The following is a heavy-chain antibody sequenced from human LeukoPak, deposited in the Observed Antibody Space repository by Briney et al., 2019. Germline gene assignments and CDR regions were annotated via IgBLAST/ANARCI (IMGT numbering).Heavy chain of an antibody. D-gene: IGHD3-10*01. CDR1: GGSISSYY. V-gene: IGHV4-59*12. CDR2: IYCSGST. J-gene: IGHJ4*02. CDR3: ARESMVREVDY. Sequence: SETLSLTCTVSGGSISSYYWSWIRQPPGKGLEWIGYIYCSGSTNYNPSLKSRVTISVDTSKNQFSLKLSSVTAADTAVYYCARESMVREVDYWGQGTLVTVSS.